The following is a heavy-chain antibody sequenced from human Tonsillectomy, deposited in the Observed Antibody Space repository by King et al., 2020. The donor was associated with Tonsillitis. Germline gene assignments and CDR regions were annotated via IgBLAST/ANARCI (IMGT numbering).Heavy chain of an antibody. Sequence: QLVQSGAEVKKPGASVKVSCKASGYTFTSYGISWVRQAPGRGLEWVGWISGYTGNTNYAQKFQGRVTMTTDTSTSTAYMDLRSLRSDDTAVYYCARAQGTSLENYYYYGMDVWGQGTTVTVSS. J-gene: IGHJ6*02. CDR2: ISGYTGNT. CDR3: ARAQGTSLENYYYYGMDV. CDR1: GYTFTSYG. V-gene: IGHV1-18*04. D-gene: IGHD1-14*01.